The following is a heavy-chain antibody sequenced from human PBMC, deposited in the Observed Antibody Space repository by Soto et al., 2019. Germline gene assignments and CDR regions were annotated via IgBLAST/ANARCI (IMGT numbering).Heavy chain of an antibody. Sequence: PGGSLRLSCAASGFIIGSYGMHWVRQAPGKGLEWVAVITYDGSNKYYADSVRGRFSISRDNSRNTVYLQMHSLRAEDTAVYYCAKVGGILMDVWGQGTTVPVSS. J-gene: IGHJ6*02. V-gene: IGHV3-30*18. CDR1: GFIIGSYG. CDR3: AKVGGILMDV. CDR2: ITYDGSNK. D-gene: IGHD1-26*01.